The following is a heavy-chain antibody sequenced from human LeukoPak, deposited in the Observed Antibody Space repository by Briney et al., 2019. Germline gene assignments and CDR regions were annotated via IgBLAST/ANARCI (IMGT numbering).Heavy chain of an antibody. CDR2: TRGDGHTT. J-gene: IGHJ4*02. CDR3: SRALELDDGVMEY. D-gene: IGHD1-7*01. CDR1: GFRFSSYA. V-gene: IGHV3-23*01. Sequence: PGGSLRLSCAASGFRFSSYALTWVRQATGKGLEWVSTTRGDGHTTHYADSVKGRFSIFRNNSENAIFLQMNNLGADDTAIYYCSRALELDDGVMEYWGRGTVVIVSS.